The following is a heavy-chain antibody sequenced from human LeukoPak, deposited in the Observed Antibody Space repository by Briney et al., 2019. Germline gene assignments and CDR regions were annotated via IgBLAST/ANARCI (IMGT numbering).Heavy chain of an antibody. V-gene: IGHV3-23*01. CDR3: AKDRGVRSDT. D-gene: IGHD4-17*01. CDR2: MSGSGGST. J-gene: IGHJ3*02. CDR1: GFTFNSYA. Sequence: GGSLRLSCAASGFTFNSYAMSWVRQAPGKGLEWVSAMSGSGGSTYYADSVKGRFTISRDNAKNTLYLQMNSLRAEDTAVYYFAKDRGVRSDTWGQGTMVTVSS.